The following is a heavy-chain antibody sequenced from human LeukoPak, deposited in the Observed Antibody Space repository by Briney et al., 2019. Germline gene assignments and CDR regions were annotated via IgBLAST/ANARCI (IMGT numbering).Heavy chain of an antibody. CDR1: GYTFTGYY. J-gene: IGHJ5*02. Sequence: ASVRVSCKASGYTFTGYYMHWVRQAPGQGLEWMGWINPNSGGTNYAQKFQGRVTMTRDTSISTAYMDLSSLRSDDTAVYYCARPTLQTLGAWGQGTLVTVSS. CDR2: INPNSGGT. V-gene: IGHV1-2*02. CDR3: ARPTLQTLGA. D-gene: IGHD3-10*01.